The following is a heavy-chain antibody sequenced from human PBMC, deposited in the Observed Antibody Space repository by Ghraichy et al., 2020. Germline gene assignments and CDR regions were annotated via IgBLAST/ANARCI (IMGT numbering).Heavy chain of an antibody. J-gene: IGHJ3*02. V-gene: IGHV2-70*11. CDR1: GFSLSTSGMC. CDR2: IDWDDDK. Sequence: SGPTLVKPTQTLTLTCTFSGFSLSTSGMCVSWIRQPPGKALEWLARIDWDDDKYYSTSLKTRLTISKDTSKNQVVLTMTNMDPVDTATYYCARIIPTHYDSSGYYYFGAFDIWGQGTMVTVSS. D-gene: IGHD3-22*01. CDR3: ARIIPTHYDSSGYYYFGAFDI.